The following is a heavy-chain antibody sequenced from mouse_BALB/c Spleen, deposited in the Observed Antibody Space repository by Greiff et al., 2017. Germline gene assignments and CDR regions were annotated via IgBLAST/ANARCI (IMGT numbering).Heavy chain of an antibody. CDR3: ARGYGNYEAWFAY. D-gene: IGHD2-10*02. Sequence: QVHVKQPGAELVKPGAPVKLSCKASGYTFTSYWMNWVKQRPGRGLEWIGRIDPSDSETHYNQKFKDKATLTVDKSSSTAYIQLSSLTSEDSAVYYCARGYGNYEAWFAYWGQGTLVTVSA. CDR2: IDPSDSET. J-gene: IGHJ3*01. V-gene: IGHV1-69*02. CDR1: GYTFTSYW.